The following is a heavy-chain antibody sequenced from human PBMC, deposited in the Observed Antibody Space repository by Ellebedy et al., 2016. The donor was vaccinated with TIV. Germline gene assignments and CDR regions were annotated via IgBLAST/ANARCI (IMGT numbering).Heavy chain of an antibody. V-gene: IGHV3-30*03. D-gene: IGHD1-26*01. CDR2: ISLDGSKE. CDR1: GFTFSSYS. CDR3: VRGPSESSPPI. J-gene: IGHJ3*02. Sequence: GESLKISXAASGFTFSSYSMYWVRQAPGKGLEWVAHISLDGSKEFYADSVKGRFTISRDNAKNSLSLQMNSLRAGDTAVYYCVRGPSESSPPIWGQGTMVTVSS.